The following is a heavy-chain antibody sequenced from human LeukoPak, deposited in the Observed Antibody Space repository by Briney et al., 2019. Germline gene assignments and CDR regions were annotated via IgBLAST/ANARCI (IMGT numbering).Heavy chain of an antibody. D-gene: IGHD3-16*01. CDR2: IRYDGSNK. V-gene: IGHV3-30*02. J-gene: IGHJ3*02. Sequence: GGSLRLSCAASGFTFSSYGMHWVRQAPGKGLEWVAFIRYDGSNKYYADSVKGRFTISRDNAKNSLYLQMNSLRAEDTAVYYCARERDYDDAFDIWGQGTMVTVSS. CDR3: ARERDYDDAFDI. CDR1: GFTFSSYG.